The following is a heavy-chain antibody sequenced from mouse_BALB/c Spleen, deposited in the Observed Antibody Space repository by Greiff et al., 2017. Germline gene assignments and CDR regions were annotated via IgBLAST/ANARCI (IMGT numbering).Heavy chain of an antibody. V-gene: IGHV5-6*01. D-gene: IGHD1-1*01. CDR2: ISSGGSYT. J-gene: IGHJ1*01. CDR3: ARYYGSSYLRYFDV. Sequence: EVMLVESGGDLVKPGGSLKLSCAASGFTFSSYGMSWVRQTPDKRLEWVATISSGGSYTYYPDSVKGRFTISRDNAKNTLYLQMSSLKSEDTAMYYCARYYGSSYLRYFDVWGAGTTVTVSS. CDR1: GFTFSSYG.